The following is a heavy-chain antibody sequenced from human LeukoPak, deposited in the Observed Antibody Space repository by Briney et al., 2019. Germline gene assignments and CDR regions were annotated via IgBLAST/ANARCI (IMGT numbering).Heavy chain of an antibody. CDR3: SRGLDSRKLGY. CDR2: IHPSGML. J-gene: IGHJ4*02. V-gene: IGHV4-31*03. Sequence: SQTLSLTCTVSGASFNSDDQHWNWIRQSPGKGLEWIGSIHPSGMLYNNPSLESRVTMSRDTSKNQFSLNLNSVTAADTAVYFCSRGLDSRKLGYRGQGILVTVSS. D-gene: IGHD3-22*01. CDR1: GASFNSDDQH.